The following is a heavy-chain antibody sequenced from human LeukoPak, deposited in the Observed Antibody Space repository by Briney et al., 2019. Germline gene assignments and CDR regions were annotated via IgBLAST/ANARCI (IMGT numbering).Heavy chain of an antibody. J-gene: IGHJ3*02. D-gene: IGHD3-22*01. CDR3: ASPHSGDSRDAFDN. V-gene: IGHV1-2*02. Sequence: ASVKVSCKASGYTFTGYYMHWVRQAPGHGLEWMGWINPNSGGTNYAQKFQGRVTMTRDTSISTAYMDLSRLRYEDTAVYYCASPHSGDSRDAFDNWGQGTMVTVSS. CDR2: INPNSGGT. CDR1: GYTFTGYY.